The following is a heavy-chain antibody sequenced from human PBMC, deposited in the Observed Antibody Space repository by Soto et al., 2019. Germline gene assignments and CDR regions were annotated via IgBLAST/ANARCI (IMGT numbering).Heavy chain of an antibody. CDR1: GFTFISYS. CDR2: ISSSSSYI. V-gene: IGHV3-21*01. J-gene: IGHJ4*02. CDR3: ARNDYYSSSSDFDY. Sequence: GWSLRLSCASSGFTFISYSMNWVRQAPGKGLEWVSSISSSSSYIYYADSVKGRFTISRDNAKNSLYLQMNSLRAEDTAVYYCARNDYYSSSSDFDYWGQGTLVTVSS. D-gene: IGHD6-6*01.